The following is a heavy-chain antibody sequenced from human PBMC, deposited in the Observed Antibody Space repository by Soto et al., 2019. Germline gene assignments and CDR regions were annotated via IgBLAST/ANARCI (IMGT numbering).Heavy chain of an antibody. Sequence: ASVKVSCKASGYTFTSYAMHWVRQAPGQRLKWMGWINAGNGNKKYSQNFQGRVTITRDTSASTAYMELSSLRSEDTAVYYCARDILFDYWGQGTLVTVSS. J-gene: IGHJ4*02. CDR2: INAGNGNK. CDR1: GYTFTSYA. V-gene: IGHV1-3*01. CDR3: ARDILFDY. D-gene: IGHD2-15*01.